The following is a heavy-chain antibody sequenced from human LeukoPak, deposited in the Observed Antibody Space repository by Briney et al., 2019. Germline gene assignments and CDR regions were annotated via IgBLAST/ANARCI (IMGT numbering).Heavy chain of an antibody. CDR1: GFTSGSYA. CDR3: AKRGHSSSSGAPYFDY. J-gene: IGHJ4*02. Sequence: GGSLRLSCSDSGFTSGSYAMRWVRQAPGKGLEWVLTISSSAGHTYYADSVKGRYTIPRDNSKNTLYVQMNSLRAEDTAVYYCAKRGHSSSSGAPYFDYWGQGTLVTVSS. CDR2: ISSSAGHT. V-gene: IGHV3-23*01. D-gene: IGHD6-6*01.